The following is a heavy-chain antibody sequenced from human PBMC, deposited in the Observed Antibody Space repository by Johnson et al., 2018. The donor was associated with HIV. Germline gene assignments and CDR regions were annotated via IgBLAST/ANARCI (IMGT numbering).Heavy chain of an antibody. Sequence: QVQLVESGGGLVQPGGSLRLSCAASGFTFSDYYMSWIRQAPGKGLEWVSYISSSGDIIRYADSVKGRFTISRDNSKNTPYLQMNSLRAEDTGVYYCATGVVVAAMNDAFDIWGQGTMVTVSS. CDR1: GFTFSDYY. CDR2: ISSSGDII. CDR3: ATGVVVAAMNDAFDI. D-gene: IGHD2-21*02. V-gene: IGHV3-11*04. J-gene: IGHJ3*02.